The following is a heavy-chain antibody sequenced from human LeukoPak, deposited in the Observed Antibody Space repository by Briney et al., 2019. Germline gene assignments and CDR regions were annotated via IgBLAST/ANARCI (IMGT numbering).Heavy chain of an antibody. CDR3: ARDFDVTMVRGAVYYYYYYMDV. CDR1: GFTFNTYS. V-gene: IGHV3-21*04. D-gene: IGHD3-10*01. CDR2: ISSSNYI. J-gene: IGHJ6*03. Sequence: GGSLRLSCTASGFTFNTYSMNWVRQAPGKGLEWVSSISSSNYIYYADSVKGRFTISRDNAKNSLYLQMNSLRAEDAAVYYCARDFDVTMVRGAVYYYYYYMDVWGKGTTVTISS.